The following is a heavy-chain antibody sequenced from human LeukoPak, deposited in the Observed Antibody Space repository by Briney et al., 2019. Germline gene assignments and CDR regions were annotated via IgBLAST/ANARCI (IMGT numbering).Heavy chain of an antibody. CDR1: GFSLSTTGVG. CDR3: AHFPSSGSYGMDV. V-gene: IGHV2-5*01. J-gene: IGHJ6*02. CDR2: IFSNDDE. Sequence: ESGPTLVNPTQTLTLTCTFSGFSLSTTGVGVGWIRQPPGKALEWLALIFSNDDERYSTSLKTRLTITKDNSKNQVVLTMTNMDPMDKATYYCAHFPSSGSYGMDVWGQGTTVTVPS. D-gene: IGHD6-19*01.